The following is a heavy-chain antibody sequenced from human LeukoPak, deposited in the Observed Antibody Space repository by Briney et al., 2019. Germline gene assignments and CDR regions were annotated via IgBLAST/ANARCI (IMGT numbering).Heavy chain of an antibody. D-gene: IGHD2-2*01. Sequence: SETLSLTCTVSGGSINSYYFNWIRQPAGKGLEWIGRIYTTGSTNYNPSLQRRVTMSIDTSKSQFSLKLTSVTAADTAVYYCARDVVPAAHREYDWFDPWGQGTLVTVSS. V-gene: IGHV4-4*07. J-gene: IGHJ5*02. CDR3: ARDVVPAAHREYDWFDP. CDR1: GGSINSYY. CDR2: IYTTGST.